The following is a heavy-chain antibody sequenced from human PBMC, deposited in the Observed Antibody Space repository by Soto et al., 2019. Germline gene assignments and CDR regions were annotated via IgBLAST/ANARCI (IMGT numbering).Heavy chain of an antibody. D-gene: IGHD3-22*01. CDR2: IKQDGSEK. CDR3: ARDYYDSSGSFDAFDI. CDR1: GFTFSSYW. V-gene: IGHV3-7*01. Sequence: GGALRLSGAASGFTFSSYWMSWVRQAPGKGLEWVANIKQDGSEKYYVDSVKGRFTISRDNAKNSLYLQMNSLRAEDTAVYYCARDYYDSSGSFDAFDIWGQGTMVTVSS. J-gene: IGHJ3*02.